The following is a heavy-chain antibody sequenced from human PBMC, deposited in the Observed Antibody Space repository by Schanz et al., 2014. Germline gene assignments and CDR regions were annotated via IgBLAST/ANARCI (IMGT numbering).Heavy chain of an antibody. Sequence: EVHLLESGGGLVPPGGSLRLSCAASGFNFSDYAMCWVRQAPGKGLEWVSAISGGGGTTYYTDSVKGRFTISRDNSKSTLYLQMNSRRAEDTAVYYCAKDGPGGSGSYSADGGMDVWGQGTTVTVSS. D-gene: IGHD3-10*01. CDR3: AKDGPGGSGSYSADGGMDV. CDR1: GFNFSDYA. CDR2: ISGGGGTT. J-gene: IGHJ6*02. V-gene: IGHV3-23*01.